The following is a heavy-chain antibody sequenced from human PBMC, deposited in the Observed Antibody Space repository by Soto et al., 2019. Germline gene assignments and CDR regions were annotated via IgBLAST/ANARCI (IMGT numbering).Heavy chain of an antibody. D-gene: IGHD5-12*01. Sequence: GESLRISWKGSGYSFTSYWISWVRQMPGKGLEWMGRIDPSDSYTNYSPSFQGHVTISADKSISTAYLQWSSLKASDTAMYYCAREMATITGYYYGMDVWGQGTTVTVSS. CDR2: IDPSDSYT. CDR1: GYSFTSYW. J-gene: IGHJ6*02. CDR3: AREMATITGYYYGMDV. V-gene: IGHV5-10-1*01.